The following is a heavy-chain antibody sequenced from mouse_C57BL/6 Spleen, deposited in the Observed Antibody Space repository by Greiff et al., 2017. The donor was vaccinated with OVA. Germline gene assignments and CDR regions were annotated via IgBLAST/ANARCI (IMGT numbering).Heavy chain of an antibody. CDR2: INPSSGYT. J-gene: IGHJ3*01. V-gene: IGHV1-4*01. Sequence: VQLVESGAELARPGASVKMSCRASGYTFTSYTMHWVKQRPGQGLEWIGYINPSSGYTKYNQKFKDKATLTADKSSSTAYMQLSSLTSEDSAVYYCARLDVGFAYWGQGTLVTVSA. CDR1: GYTFTSYT. CDR3: ARLDVGFAY.